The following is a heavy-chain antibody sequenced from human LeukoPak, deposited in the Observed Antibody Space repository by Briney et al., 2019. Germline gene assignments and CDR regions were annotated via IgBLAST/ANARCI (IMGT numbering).Heavy chain of an antibody. CDR3: AKGRKYTSGYRVTELGSGYSDY. Sequence: PSETLSLTCTVSGYSISSGYYWGWIRQPPGKGLEWIGSIYHSGSTYYNPSLQSRVTISVDPSKNQFSLKLRSVTAADTAVYYWAKGRKYTSGYRVTELGSGYSDYWGQGTLVTVSS. CDR1: GYSISSGYY. J-gene: IGHJ4*02. CDR2: IYHSGST. V-gene: IGHV4-38-2*02. D-gene: IGHD5-18*01.